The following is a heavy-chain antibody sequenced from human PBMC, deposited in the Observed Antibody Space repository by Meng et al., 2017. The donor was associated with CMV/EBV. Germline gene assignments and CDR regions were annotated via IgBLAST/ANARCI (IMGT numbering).Heavy chain of an antibody. Sequence: GGSLRLSCAASGFTFDDYAMHWVRQAPGKGLEWVSGISWNSGSIGYADSVKGRFTISRDNSKNTLYLQMNSLRAEDTAVYYCAKDNYGIFSSSWGQGTLVTVSS. CDR3: AKDNYGIFSSS. D-gene: IGHD4-17*01. V-gene: IGHV3-9*01. J-gene: IGHJ4*02. CDR2: ISWNSGSI. CDR1: GFTFDDYA.